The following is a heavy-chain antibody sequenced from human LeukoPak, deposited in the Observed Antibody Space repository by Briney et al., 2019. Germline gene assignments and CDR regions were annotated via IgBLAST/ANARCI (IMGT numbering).Heavy chain of an antibody. CDR2: IDKDGNEK. CDR3: ARRNHYYRNADYLDAFDI. Sequence: GGSLRLSCAASGFTFSTSWMSWFRQAPGRGLEWVASIDKDGNEKNYVDSVKGRFTISRDNARNSQHLQMSSLRAEDTAVYYCARRNHYYRNADYLDAFDIWGLGTMVTVSS. J-gene: IGHJ3*02. D-gene: IGHD3-10*01. CDR1: GFTFSTSW. V-gene: IGHV3-7*01.